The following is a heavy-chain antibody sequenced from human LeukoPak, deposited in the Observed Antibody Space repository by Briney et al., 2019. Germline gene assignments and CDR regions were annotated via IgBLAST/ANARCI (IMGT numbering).Heavy chain of an antibody. J-gene: IGHJ4*02. Sequence: GGSLRLSCAASGFTVSSNYMSWVRQAPGKGLEWVSVIYSGGSTYYADSVKGRFTISRDNFKNTLYLQMNSLRAEDTAVYYCARSIAVSYMYYFDYWGQGTLVTVSS. D-gene: IGHD6-19*01. CDR2: IYSGGST. V-gene: IGHV3-53*01. CDR3: ARSIAVSYMYYFDY. CDR1: GFTVSSNY.